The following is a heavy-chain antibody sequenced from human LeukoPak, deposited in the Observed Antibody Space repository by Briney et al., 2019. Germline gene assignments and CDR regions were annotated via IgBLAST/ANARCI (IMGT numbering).Heavy chain of an antibody. Sequence: GGSLRLSCAASGFTFSSYSMNWVRQAPGKGLEWVSSISSSSSYIYYADSVKGRFTISRDNAKNSLYLQMNSLRAEDTAVYYCARDRRVKAYDYVWGSYRSIDYWGQGTLVIVSS. CDR1: GFTFSSYS. D-gene: IGHD3-16*02. CDR3: ARDRRVKAYDYVWGSYRSIDY. J-gene: IGHJ4*02. CDR2: ISSSSSYI. V-gene: IGHV3-21*01.